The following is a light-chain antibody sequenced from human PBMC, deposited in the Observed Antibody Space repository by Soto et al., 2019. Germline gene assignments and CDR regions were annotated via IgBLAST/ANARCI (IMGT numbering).Light chain of an antibody. V-gene: IGKV1-5*03. J-gene: IGKJ1*01. CDR3: RKYNSYLWT. Sequence: DIQMTQSPSSLSAFVGDRVTITCRASQSISKYLNWYQHKPGKAPKLLIYKASTLKSGVPSRFSGSGSGTEFTLTISSLQPDDFATYYCRKYNSYLWTFGQGTKVDIK. CDR2: KAS. CDR1: QSISKY.